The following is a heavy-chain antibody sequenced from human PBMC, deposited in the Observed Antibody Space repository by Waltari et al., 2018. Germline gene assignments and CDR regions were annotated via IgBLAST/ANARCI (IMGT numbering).Heavy chain of an antibody. V-gene: IGHV3-7*01. J-gene: IGHJ3*02. Sequence: EVQLVESGGGLVQPGGYLRLCCAASGFTLSNYWMSWVRQAQGKGLEWVANIMTDGREEYYVDSVRGRFTISRDNAKNSLYLQMNSLRPEDTAVYYCVRDQWFAFDIWGQGTMVTVSS. CDR1: GFTLSNYW. D-gene: IGHD3-22*01. CDR3: VRDQWFAFDI. CDR2: IMTDGREE.